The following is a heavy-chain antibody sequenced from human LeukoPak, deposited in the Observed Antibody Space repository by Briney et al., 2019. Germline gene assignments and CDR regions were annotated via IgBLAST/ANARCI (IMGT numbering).Heavy chain of an antibody. CDR2: INPNSGGT. Sequence: ASVKVSCKASGYTFTGYYMHWVRQAPGQGLEWMGWINPNSGGTNYAQKFQGRVTMTRDTSISTAYMELSRLRSDDTAVYYCARVEVESYYYDSSGQADYWGQGTLVTVSS. J-gene: IGHJ4*02. CDR3: ARVEVESYYYDSSGQADY. D-gene: IGHD3-22*01. CDR1: GYTFTGYY. V-gene: IGHV1-2*02.